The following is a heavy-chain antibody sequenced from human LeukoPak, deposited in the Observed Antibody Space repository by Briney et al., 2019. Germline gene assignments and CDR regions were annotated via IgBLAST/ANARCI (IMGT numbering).Heavy chain of an antibody. CDR3: ARVRDYYDSRGYYFEYFDH. Sequence: ASVKVSCKASGYTFTSNYMHWVRQAPGQGLEWMGIINPSGGSTSYAQKFQGRVTMTRDMSTSTVYMDLSSLRSEDTAVYYCARVRDYYDSRGYYFEYFDHWGQGTLVTVSS. CDR2: INPSGGST. D-gene: IGHD3-22*01. CDR1: GYTFTSNY. V-gene: IGHV1-46*01. J-gene: IGHJ1*01.